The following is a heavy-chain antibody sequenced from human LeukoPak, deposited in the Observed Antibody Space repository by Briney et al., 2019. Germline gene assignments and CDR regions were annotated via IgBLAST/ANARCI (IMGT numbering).Heavy chain of an antibody. Sequence: PGGSPRLSCAASGFTFSNYGMHWVRQAPGKGLEWVAVISYDGSNKYYADSVKGRFTISRDNSKNTLYLQMNSLRAEDTAVYYCAKPQYNWNDGPIWFDYWGQGTLVTVSS. CDR2: ISYDGSNK. J-gene: IGHJ4*02. V-gene: IGHV3-30*18. CDR1: GFTFSNYG. CDR3: AKPQYNWNDGPIWFDY. D-gene: IGHD1-20*01.